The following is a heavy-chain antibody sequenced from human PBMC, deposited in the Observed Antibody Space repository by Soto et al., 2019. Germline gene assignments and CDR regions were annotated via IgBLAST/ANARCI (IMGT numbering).Heavy chain of an antibody. CDR1: GFTFSSYA. CDR3: AYGSGWYYFDY. Sequence: GGSLRLSCAASGFTFSSYAMTWVRQAPGKGLEWVSDITGSGGSTYYADSEKGRFTLSRDTSKNTVSLQMNSLRAEDTAVYYCAYGSGWYYFDYWGQGALVTVSS. V-gene: IGHV3-23*01. D-gene: IGHD6-19*01. CDR2: ITGSGGST. J-gene: IGHJ4*02.